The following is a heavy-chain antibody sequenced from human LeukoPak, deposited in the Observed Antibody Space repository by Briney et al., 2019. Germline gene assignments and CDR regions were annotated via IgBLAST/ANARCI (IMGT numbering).Heavy chain of an antibody. V-gene: IGHV3-23*01. CDR3: ARTVTTDYAFDI. CDR2: ISGSADGT. CDR1: GFTFSSYA. D-gene: IGHD4-17*01. J-gene: IGHJ3*02. Sequence: SGGSLRLSCAASGFTFSSYAMNWVRQVPGKGLEWVSTISGSADGTYYADSVKGRFTISRDNSKSTLYLQMNSLRAEDTAVYYCARTVTTDYAFDIWGQGTMVTVSS.